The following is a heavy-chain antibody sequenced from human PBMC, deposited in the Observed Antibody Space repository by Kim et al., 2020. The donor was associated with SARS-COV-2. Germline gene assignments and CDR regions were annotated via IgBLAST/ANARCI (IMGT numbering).Heavy chain of an antibody. CDR2: INPSGGST. Sequence: ASVKVSCKASGYTFTSYYMHWVRQAPGQGLEWMGIINPSGGSTSYAQKFQGRVTMTRDTSTSTVYMELSSLRSEDTAVYYCATSHHYCSGGSCYTESYYYYYGMDVWGQGTTVTVSS. J-gene: IGHJ6*02. D-gene: IGHD2-15*01. CDR3: ATSHHYCSGGSCYTESYYYYYGMDV. CDR1: GYTFTSYY. V-gene: IGHV1-46*01.